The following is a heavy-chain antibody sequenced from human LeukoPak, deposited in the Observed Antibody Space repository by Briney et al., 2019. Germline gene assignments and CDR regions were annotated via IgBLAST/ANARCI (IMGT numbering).Heavy chain of an antibody. V-gene: IGHV4-4*07. CDR2: ISTSGNT. CDR1: GDSISNYY. CDR3: AREPGWTVSLHFDY. Sequence: PSETLSLTCTVSGDSISNYYWSWIRQPAGKGLEWIGRISTSGNTNYNSSLKSRITVSVDMSKNQFSLKLSSVTAGDTAVYYCAREPGWTVSLHFDYWGQGTLVTVSS. J-gene: IGHJ4*02. D-gene: IGHD4-17*01.